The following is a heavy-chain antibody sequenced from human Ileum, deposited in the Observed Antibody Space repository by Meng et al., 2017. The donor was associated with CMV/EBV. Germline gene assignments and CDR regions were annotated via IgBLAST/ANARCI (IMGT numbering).Heavy chain of an antibody. J-gene: IGHJ4*02. D-gene: IGHD3-10*01. CDR2: IYYSGNA. Sequence: QLEPQERRRRVVRPSETLSLTCTVSGDSMRRYYWSWIRQSPVKALEWIGYIYYSGNAVYNPSFKSRVTISVDTSKSQFYLKGNSVTAADTAVYYCARDGYFDSGTYPFDHWGQGTLVTVSS. CDR3: ARDGYFDSGTYPFDH. CDR1: GDSMRRYY. V-gene: IGHV4-59*01.